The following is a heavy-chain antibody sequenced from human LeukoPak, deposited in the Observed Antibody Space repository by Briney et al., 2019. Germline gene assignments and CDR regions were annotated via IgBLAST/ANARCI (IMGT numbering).Heavy chain of an antibody. CDR3: ARLRAVTRSSSWLQVRRRFDY. Sequence: PSETLSLTCAVYGGSFSGYYWSWIRQPPGKGLEWIGEINHNGSTNYNPSLKSRVTISVDTSKNQFSLKLSSVTAADTAVYYCARLRAVTRSSSWLQVRRRFDYWGQGTLVTVSS. J-gene: IGHJ4*02. CDR2: INHNGST. D-gene: IGHD6-13*01. V-gene: IGHV4-34*01. CDR1: GGSFSGYY.